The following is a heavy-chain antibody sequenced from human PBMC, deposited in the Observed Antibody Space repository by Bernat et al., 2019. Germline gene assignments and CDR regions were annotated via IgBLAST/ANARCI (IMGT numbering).Heavy chain of an antibody. Sequence: EVQLVESGGALVQAGGSVRLSCAASGFTFSNNWMRWVRQAPGRGLEWVATIIQDGSERYYVDSVKGRFTISRDNAKNSLSLQMNSLRVDDTAVYYCASGRTGTTNGFDPWGQGTLVTVSS. CDR1: GFTFSNNW. CDR2: IIQDGSER. J-gene: IGHJ5*02. CDR3: ASGRTGTTNGFDP. V-gene: IGHV3-7*02. D-gene: IGHD1-1*01.